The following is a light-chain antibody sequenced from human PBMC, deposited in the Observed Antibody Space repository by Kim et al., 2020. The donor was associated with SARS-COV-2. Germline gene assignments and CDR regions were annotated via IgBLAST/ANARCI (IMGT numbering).Light chain of an antibody. CDR1: QDISIY. J-gene: IGKJ1*01. Sequence: DSGGDRVTITCRASQDISIYLNWYQQKPGKAHKLLIYTAYSLQSGVPSRFTGSGSETDFTLTISSLQPEDFATYYCQQTYSASRTFGQGTKVDIK. V-gene: IGKV1-39*01. CDR2: TAY. CDR3: QQTYSASRT.